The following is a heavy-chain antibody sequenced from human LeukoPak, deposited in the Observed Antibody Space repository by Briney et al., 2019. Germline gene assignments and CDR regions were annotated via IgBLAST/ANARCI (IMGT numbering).Heavy chain of an antibody. CDR3: ARALSGDYAWLDY. D-gene: IGHD4-17*01. V-gene: IGHV4-59*06. CDR1: GGSISSYY. CDR2: IHYSGST. J-gene: IGHJ4*02. Sequence: SETVSLTCTVSGGSISSYYWSWIRQHPGKGLEWIGYIHYSGSTYYSPSLKSRVTISLDTSKTQLSLKLSSVTAADTAVYYCARALSGDYAWLDYWGQGTLATVPS.